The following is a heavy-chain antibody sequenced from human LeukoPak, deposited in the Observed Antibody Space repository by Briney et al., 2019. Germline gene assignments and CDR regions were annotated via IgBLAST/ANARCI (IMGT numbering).Heavy chain of an antibody. J-gene: IGHJ3*02. Sequence: PSETLSLTCAVCGGSLIGYYWSWIGQPPGKGVEWLGEINHSGSTNYNPSLESRVTISVDTSKNQFSLKLSSVTAADTAVYYCARERTATYDAFDIWGQRTMVTVSS. D-gene: IGHD2-2*01. V-gene: IGHV4-34*01. CDR2: INHSGST. CDR1: GGSLIGYY. CDR3: ARERTATYDAFDI.